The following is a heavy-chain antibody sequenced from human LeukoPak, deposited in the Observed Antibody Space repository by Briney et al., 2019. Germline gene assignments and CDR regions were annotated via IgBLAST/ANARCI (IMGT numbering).Heavy chain of an antibody. CDR1: GYTFTSYG. CDR2: ISAYNGNT. J-gene: IGHJ4*02. Sequence: ASVKVSCKASGYTFTSYGISWVRQAPGQGLEWMGWISAYNGNTNYAQKLQGRVTMTTDTSTSTAYMELRSLRSNLTAVYKSARTYYYDSSGCPHDYWGQGTLVTVSS. CDR3: ARTYYYDSSGCPHDY. V-gene: IGHV1-18*01. D-gene: IGHD3-22*01.